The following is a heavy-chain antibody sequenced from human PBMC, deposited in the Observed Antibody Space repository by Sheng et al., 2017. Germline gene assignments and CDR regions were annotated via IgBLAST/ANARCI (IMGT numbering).Heavy chain of an antibody. CDR3: ARARLSKSSVDY. CDR2: IYHSGST. J-gene: IGHJ4*02. D-gene: IGHD6-19*01. Sequence: QVQLQESGPGLVKPSETLSLTCTVSGYSISSGYYWGWIRQPPGKGLEWIGSIYHSGSTYYNPSLKSRVTISVDTSKNQFSLKLSSVTAADTAVYYCARARLSKSSVDYWGQGNAGHRLL. CDR1: GYSISSGYY. V-gene: IGHV4-38-2*02.